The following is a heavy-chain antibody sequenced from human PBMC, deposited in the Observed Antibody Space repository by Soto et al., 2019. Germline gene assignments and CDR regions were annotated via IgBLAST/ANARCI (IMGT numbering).Heavy chain of an antibody. CDR1: GFTFRSFT. D-gene: IGHD6-13*01. CDR2: ISSNSAYI. V-gene: IGHV3-21*01. CDR3: TRDASRDSSARGWFDP. Sequence: VGSLRLSCAASGFTFRSFTMNWVRQAPGKGLEWVSTISSNSAYIYYTDALRGRFTISRDNAKNSLHLQMNSLRAEDTAVYYCTRDASRDSSARGWFDPWGPGTLVTVSS. J-gene: IGHJ5*02.